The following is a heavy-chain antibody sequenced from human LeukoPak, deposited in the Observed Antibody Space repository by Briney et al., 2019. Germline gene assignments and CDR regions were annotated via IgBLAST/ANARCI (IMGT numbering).Heavy chain of an antibody. CDR1: GFTFTNAW. Sequence: KSGGSLRLSCVVSGFTFTNAWMTWVRQAPGKGLEWVSYISISGTTIYYADSVKGRFTFSRDNAKNSLYLQMNSLRAEDTAVYYWARTGRLQYGDYVAFDYGGQGPLVTVS. CDR2: ISISGTTI. CDR3: ARTGRLQYGDYVAFDY. D-gene: IGHD4-17*01. J-gene: IGHJ4*02. V-gene: IGHV3-11*01.